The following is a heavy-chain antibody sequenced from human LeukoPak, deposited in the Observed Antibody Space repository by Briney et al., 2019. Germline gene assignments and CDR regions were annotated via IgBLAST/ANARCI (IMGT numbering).Heavy chain of an antibody. CDR3: ARIFDRDV. V-gene: IGHV4-4*07. J-gene: IGHJ3*01. D-gene: IGHD3-22*01. CDR1: GGSIFIYY. Sequence: SETLSLTCSISGGSIFIYYWSWVRQPAGKGLEGIGRIHTGGSTNYSPSLKSRVTMSLDTSKNQFSLKLASVTAADTAVYYCARIFDRDVWGQGTLVTVSS. CDR2: IHTGGST.